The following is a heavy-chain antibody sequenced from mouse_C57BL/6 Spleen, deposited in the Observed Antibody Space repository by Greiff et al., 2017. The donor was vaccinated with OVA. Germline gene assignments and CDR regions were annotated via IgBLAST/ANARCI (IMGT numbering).Heavy chain of an antibody. CDR2: IRSKSSNYAT. Sequence: EVMLVESGGGLVQPKGSLKLSCAASGFTFNTYAMHWVRQAPGKGLEWVARIRSKSSNYATYYADSVKDRFTISRDDTQSMLYLQMNNLKTEDTAMYYCVRWNRGLRYFDYWGQGTTLTVSS. CDR1: GFTFNTYA. CDR3: VRWNRGLRYFDY. D-gene: IGHD2-4*01. J-gene: IGHJ2*01. V-gene: IGHV10-3*01.